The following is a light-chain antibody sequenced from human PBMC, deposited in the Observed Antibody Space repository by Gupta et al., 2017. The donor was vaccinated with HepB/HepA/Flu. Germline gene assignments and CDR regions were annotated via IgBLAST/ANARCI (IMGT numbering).Light chain of an antibody. CDR3: SSYTRSSTLVL. CDR2: EVS. CDR1: SSDVGGYHY. V-gene: IGLV2-14*01. J-gene: IGLJ2*01. Sequence: QSALTQTASVSGSPGQSITISCAGTSSDVGGYHYVSWYQQHPGKAPKLVIYEVSTRPSGVSNRFSGSKYGNTASLTISGLQAEDAAEYYCSSYTRSSTLVLFGGGTKLTVL.